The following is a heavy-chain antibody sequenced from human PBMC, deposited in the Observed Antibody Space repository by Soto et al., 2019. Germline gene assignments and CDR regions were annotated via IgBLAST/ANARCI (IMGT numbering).Heavy chain of an antibody. V-gene: IGHV3-30-3*02. D-gene: IGHD6-6*01. CDR1: GFTLTNYA. CDR3: XXXRYSSSTLFDY. CDR2: ISDDGDNK. Sequence: QVQLVESGGGVVQPGRSLRLSCAASGFTLTNYAMHWVRQAPXKGLEWLAVISDDGDNKHYADSVKGRFTIYRDNSNXXXXXXXXXXXXXXXXXXXCXXXRYSSSTLFDYWGQGTLVTVSS. J-gene: IGHJ4*02.